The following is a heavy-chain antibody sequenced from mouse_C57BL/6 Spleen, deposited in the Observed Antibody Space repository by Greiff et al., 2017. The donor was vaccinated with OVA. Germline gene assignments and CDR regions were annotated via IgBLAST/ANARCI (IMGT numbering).Heavy chain of an antibody. V-gene: IGHV1-82*01. J-gene: IGHJ4*01. Sequence: VHLHQSGPERVKPGAPGRFPSRAPGSPSGSPWRNGWKRRPGKGLEGIGRIYPGDGDTNYNGKFKGKATLTADKSSSTAYMQLSSLTSEDSAVYFCARFTLYDGYSYAMDYWGQGTSVTVSS. D-gene: IGHD2-3*01. CDR1: GSPSGSPW. CDR2: IYPGDGDT. CDR3: ARFTLYDGYSYAMDY.